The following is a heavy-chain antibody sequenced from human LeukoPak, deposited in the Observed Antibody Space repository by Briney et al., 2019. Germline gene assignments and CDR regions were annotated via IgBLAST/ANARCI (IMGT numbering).Heavy chain of an antibody. CDR2: IWSDGSTK. CDR3: ARDAATSVGMPHY. J-gene: IGHJ4*02. D-gene: IGHD2-2*01. CDR1: GFTFSSYG. Sequence: GGSDRLSCVASGFTFSSYGMHWVRQAPGKGREWVAIIWSDGSTKYYVGSVRGRFTTSRDSSKSTLYLQMNSLRAEDTAVYYCARDAATSVGMPHYWGQGTVFTVSS. V-gene: IGHV3-33*01.